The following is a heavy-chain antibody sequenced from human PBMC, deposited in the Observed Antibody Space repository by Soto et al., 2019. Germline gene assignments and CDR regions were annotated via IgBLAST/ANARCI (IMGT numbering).Heavy chain of an antibody. CDR1: GGSISSGDYY. CDR2: IYYSGST. D-gene: IGHD3-22*01. CDR3: ARVSDSSGYYPSFDY. Sequence: QVQLQESGPGLVKPSQTLSLTCTVSGGSISSGDYYWSWIRQPPGKGLEWIGYIYYSGSTYYNPSLKIRVTISVDTSKNQFSLKLSSVTAADTAVYYCARVSDSSGYYPSFDYWGQGTLVTVSS. J-gene: IGHJ4*02. V-gene: IGHV4-30-4*01.